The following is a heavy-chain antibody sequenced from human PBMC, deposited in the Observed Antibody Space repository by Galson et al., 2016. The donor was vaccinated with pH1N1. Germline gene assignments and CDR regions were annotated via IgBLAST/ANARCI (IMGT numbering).Heavy chain of an antibody. D-gene: IGHD4-17*01. V-gene: IGHV5-51*01. CDR2: IYLGGSHI. CDR3: ARQNDYGDDRGDAFDI. J-gene: IGHJ3*02. Sequence: QSGAEVKKPGESLKISCKGSGYRFPSSWIGWVRQMPGKGLEWMGIIYLGGSHIRYSPSFQGQVTISADKSNNIVYLQWRKLKASDTAIYYWARQNDYGDDRGDAFDIWGQGTLVTVSS. CDR1: GYRFPSSW.